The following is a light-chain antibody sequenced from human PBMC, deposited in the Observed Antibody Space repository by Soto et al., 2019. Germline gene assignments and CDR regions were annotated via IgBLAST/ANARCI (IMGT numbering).Light chain of an antibody. Sequence: ASVGDRVTITCRASQSISSYLNWYQQKPGKAPKLLIYAASSLQSGVPSRFSGSGSGTDFTLTISSLQPEDFATYYCQQSYSTPFTFGPGTKVHIK. CDR3: QQSYSTPFT. CDR1: QSISSY. V-gene: IGKV1-39*01. J-gene: IGKJ3*01. CDR2: AAS.